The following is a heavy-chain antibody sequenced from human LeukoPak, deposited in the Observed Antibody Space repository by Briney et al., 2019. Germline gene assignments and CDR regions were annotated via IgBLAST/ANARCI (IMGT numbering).Heavy chain of an antibody. CDR3: ARGRDILTGYHY. CDR1: GYTFTSYD. V-gene: IGHV1-8*01. CDR2: MNPNSGNT. Sequence: ASVKVSCKASGYTFTSYDINWVRQAPGQGLEWMGWMNPNSGNTGYAQKFQGRVTMTRNTSISTAYMELSSLRSEDTAVYYCARGRDILTGYHYWGQGTLVTVSS. D-gene: IGHD3-9*01. J-gene: IGHJ4*02.